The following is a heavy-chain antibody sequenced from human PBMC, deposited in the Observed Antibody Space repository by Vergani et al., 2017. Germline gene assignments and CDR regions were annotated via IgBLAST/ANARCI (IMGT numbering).Heavy chain of an antibody. CDR3: ARDSSRYYYYGMDV. D-gene: IGHD2-15*01. Sequence: QVQLQESGPGLVKPSQTLSLTCTVSGGSISSGGYYWSWIRQHPGKGLEWIGYIYYSGSTNYNPSLKSRVTISVDTSKNQFSLKLSSVTAADTAVYYCARDSSRYYYYGMDVWGKGTTVTVSS. CDR2: IYYSGST. J-gene: IGHJ6*04. V-gene: IGHV4-31*03. CDR1: GGSISSGGYY.